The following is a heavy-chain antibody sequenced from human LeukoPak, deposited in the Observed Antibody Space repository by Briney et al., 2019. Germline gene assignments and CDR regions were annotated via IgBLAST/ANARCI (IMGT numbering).Heavy chain of an antibody. CDR3: ARGRVTTIANYYYYIDV. D-gene: IGHD4-17*01. V-gene: IGHV6-1*01. CDR1: GDSVSSNSAA. J-gene: IGHJ6*03. CDR2: TYYRSKWYN. Sequence: SQTLSLTCAISGDSVSSNSAAWTWIRQSPSRGLEWLGRTYYRSKWYNDYGVSVQSRITINPDTSKNQFSLQLNSVTPEDTAVYYCARGRVTTIANYYYYIDVWGKGTTVTVSS.